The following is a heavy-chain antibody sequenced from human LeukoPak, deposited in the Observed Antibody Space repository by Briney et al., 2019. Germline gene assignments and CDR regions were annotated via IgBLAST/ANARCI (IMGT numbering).Heavy chain of an antibody. Sequence: ASVKVSCKASGYTFTGYYMHWVRQAPGQGLEWMGWINPNSGGTNYAQKFQGRVTMTRDTSTSTVYMELSSLRSEVTAVYYCARDLRGDPAVPYNWFDPWGQGTLVTVSS. J-gene: IGHJ5*02. D-gene: IGHD3-10*01. CDR1: GYTFTGYY. CDR3: ARDLRGDPAVPYNWFDP. CDR2: INPNSGGT. V-gene: IGHV1-2*02.